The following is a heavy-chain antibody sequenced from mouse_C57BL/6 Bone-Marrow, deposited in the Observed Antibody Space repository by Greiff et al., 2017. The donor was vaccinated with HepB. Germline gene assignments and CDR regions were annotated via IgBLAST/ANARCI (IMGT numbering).Heavy chain of an antibody. CDR2: INPSGGYT. J-gene: IGHJ1*03. Sequence: VQLQQSGAELARPGASVKMSCKASGYTFTSYTMHWVKQRPGQGLEWIGDINPSGGYTKYNQKFKDKATLTADKSSSTAYMQLSSLTSEDSAVYYCANSADGYYVWYFDVWGTGTTVTVSS. CDR1: GYTFTSYT. D-gene: IGHD2-3*01. CDR3: ANSADGYYVWYFDV. V-gene: IGHV1-4*01.